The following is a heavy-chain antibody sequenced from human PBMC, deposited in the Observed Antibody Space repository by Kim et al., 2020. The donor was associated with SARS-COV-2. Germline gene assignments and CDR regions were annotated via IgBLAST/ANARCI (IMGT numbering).Heavy chain of an antibody. D-gene: IGHD1-26*01. V-gene: IGHV3-23*01. CDR3: AKGIKERVGSIFSD. Sequence: ADSVEGRSTLSRDKSKNTLYLQVNSLRADDTAVYYCAKGIKERVGSIFSDWGHGTLVTVSS. J-gene: IGHJ4*01.